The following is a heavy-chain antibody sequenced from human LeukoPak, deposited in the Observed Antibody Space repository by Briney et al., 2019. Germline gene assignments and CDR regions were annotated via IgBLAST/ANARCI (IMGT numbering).Heavy chain of an antibody. CDR3: ARGWYNYGSKTDS. CDR2: INHGGST. J-gene: IGHJ5*01. V-gene: IGHV4-34*01. Sequence: GSLRLSCAASGFTFSSYSMNWVRQSPGTGLEWIGEINHGGSTNYNPSLMSRVSISANSSNNHFSLRLSSVTAADTAVYYCARGWYNYGSKTDSWGQGTLVTVSS. D-gene: IGHD3-10*01. CDR1: GFTFSSYS.